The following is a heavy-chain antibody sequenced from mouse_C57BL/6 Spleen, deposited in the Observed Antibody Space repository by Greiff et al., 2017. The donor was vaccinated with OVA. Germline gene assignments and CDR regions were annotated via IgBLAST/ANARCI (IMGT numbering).Heavy chain of an antibody. J-gene: IGHJ4*01. D-gene: IGHD2-5*01. CDR3: TSYYSNYYYAMDY. CDR1: GFTFSSYA. CDR2: ISSGGDYI. Sequence: EVQGVESGEGLVKPGGSLKLSCAASGFTFSSYAMSWVRQTPEKRLEWVAYISSGGDYIYYADTVKGRFTISRDNARNTLYLQMSSLKSEDTAMYYCTSYYSNYYYAMDYWGQGTSVTVSS. V-gene: IGHV5-9-1*02.